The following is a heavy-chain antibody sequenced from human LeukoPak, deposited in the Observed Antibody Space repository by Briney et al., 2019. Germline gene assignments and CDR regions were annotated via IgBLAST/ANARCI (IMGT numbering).Heavy chain of an antibody. J-gene: IGHJ6*03. CDR1: GFTFTNYN. CDR2: INPSGGST. CDR3: AKAAAGSQHSYYYYYYLDV. V-gene: IGHV1-46*01. D-gene: IGHD6-13*01. Sequence: ASVKVSCKASGFTFTNYNMHWVRQAPGQGLEWMGIINPSGGSTNYAQNFQARVTMTRDTSTSTVYMELSRLRSDDTAVYYCAKAAAGSQHSYYYYYYLDVWGTGTTVTISS.